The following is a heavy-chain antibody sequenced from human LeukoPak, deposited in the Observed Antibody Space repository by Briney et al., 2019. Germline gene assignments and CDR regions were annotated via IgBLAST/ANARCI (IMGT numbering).Heavy chain of an antibody. CDR1: GGSFSGYY. Sequence: PPETLSLTCAVYGGSFSGYYWTWIRQPPGKGLEWIGEINHRRSTKYSPSLKSRVTISVDTSKNQFSLRLSSVTAADTAVYYCARRVGRWFGERAYYYNYMDVWGKGTTVTISS. V-gene: IGHV4-34*01. CDR3: ARRVGRWFGERAYYYNYMDV. D-gene: IGHD3-10*01. J-gene: IGHJ6*03. CDR2: INHRRST.